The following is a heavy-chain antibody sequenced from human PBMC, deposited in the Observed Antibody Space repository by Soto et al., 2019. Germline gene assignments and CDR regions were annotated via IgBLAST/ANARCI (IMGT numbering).Heavy chain of an antibody. CDR1: GFRFRDYW. V-gene: IGHV3-7*01. J-gene: IGHJ4*02. CDR2: IKQDESDK. D-gene: IGHD3-22*01. CDR3: ARAFYYESSGFEYYFDH. Sequence: GGSLRLSCAVSGFRFRDYWMSWVRQAPGKGLEWVANIKQDESDKYYVDSVKGRFTISRDNAKNSLYLQMNSLRAEDTAVYYCARAFYYESSGFEYYFDHWGQGTLVTVSS.